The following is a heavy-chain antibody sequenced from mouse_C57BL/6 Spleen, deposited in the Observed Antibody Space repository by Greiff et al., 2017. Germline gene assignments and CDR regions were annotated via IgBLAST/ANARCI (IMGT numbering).Heavy chain of an antibody. J-gene: IGHJ4*01. CDR3: ARRFYYGSSYPYYSMDD. D-gene: IGHD1-1*01. CDR1: GFSLSTSGMG. Sequence: QVTLKVCGPGILQSSPSLSLTCSFSGFSLSTSGMGVSWLRQPSGKGLEWLAHTYWDDDKRYNPFLKSRLTISKDTSRNQVFLTITSVDTADTATYYCARRFYYGSSYPYYSMDDWGQGTSVTVSS. CDR2: TYWDDDK. V-gene: IGHV8-12*01.